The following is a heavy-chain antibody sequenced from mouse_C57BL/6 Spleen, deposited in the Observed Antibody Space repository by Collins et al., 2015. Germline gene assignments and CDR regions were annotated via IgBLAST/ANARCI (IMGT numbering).Heavy chain of an antibody. D-gene: IGHD4-1*02. V-gene: IGHV1-75*01. J-gene: IGHJ1*03. CDR2: IFPGSGST. Sequence: QVQLQQSGPELVKPGASVKISCKASGYTFTDYYINWVKQRPGQGLEWIGWIFPGSGSTSKMRSSKGKATLTVDKSSSTAYMLLSSLTSEDSAVYFCAREQLGYFDVWGTGTTVTVSS. CDR3: AREQLGYFDV. CDR1: GYTFTDYY.